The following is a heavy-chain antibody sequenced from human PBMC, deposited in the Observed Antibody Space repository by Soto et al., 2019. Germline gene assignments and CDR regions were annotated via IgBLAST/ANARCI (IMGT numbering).Heavy chain of an antibody. CDR1: GFTFNIYA. J-gene: IGHJ4*01. CDR2: ISRYGDFT. V-gene: IGHV3-23*01. Sequence: EVQLLESGGDLIQPGGSLRLSCAASGFTFNIYAMTWVRQAPGKGLEWVSAISRYGDFTYYADSVEGRFTISRDNSKNTLYLQMNSLRAEDTAVYYCAKDRYVDHDSLGYLFDNWGHGTLVTVSS. CDR3: AKDRYVDHDSLGYLFDN. D-gene: IGHD3-22*01.